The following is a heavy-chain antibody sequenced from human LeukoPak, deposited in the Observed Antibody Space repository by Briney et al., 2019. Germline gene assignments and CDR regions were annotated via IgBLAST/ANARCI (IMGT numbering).Heavy chain of an antibody. CDR1: GYTFTSYG. CDR2: ISAYNGNT. V-gene: IGHV1-18*01. CDR3: ARDSFGAYYYDSSGYPDAFDI. J-gene: IGHJ3*02. D-gene: IGHD3-22*01. Sequence: ASVDVSCKASGYTFTSYGISWVRQAPGQGLEWMGWISAYNGNTNYAQKLQGRVTMTTDTSTSTAYMELRSLRSDDTAVYYCARDSFGAYYYDSSGYPDAFDIWGQGTMVTVSS.